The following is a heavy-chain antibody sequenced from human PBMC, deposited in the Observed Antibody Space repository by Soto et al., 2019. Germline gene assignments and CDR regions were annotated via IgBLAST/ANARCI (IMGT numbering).Heavy chain of an antibody. Sequence: GGSLRLSCAASGFTFSSYAMHWVRQPPGKGLEWVAVISYDGSNKYYADSVKGRFTISRDNSKNTLYLQMNSLRAEDTAVYYCARDRITMIVVVNWYFDYWGQGTLVTVSS. CDR3: ARDRITMIVVVNWYFDY. CDR2: ISYDGSNK. J-gene: IGHJ4*02. V-gene: IGHV3-30-3*01. CDR1: GFTFSSYA. D-gene: IGHD3-22*01.